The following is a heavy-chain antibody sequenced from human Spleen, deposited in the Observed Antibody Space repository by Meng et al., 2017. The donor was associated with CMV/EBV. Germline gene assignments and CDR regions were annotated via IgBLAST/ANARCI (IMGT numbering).Heavy chain of an antibody. Sequence: QIHLNQSGSTVVQTTHALTLTCTFSGFSLSRGGVGWSWIRQHPGKALEWLAINYLDDDKRYSPSLKTRLTITKDTSKNQVVLTMTNMDPVDTATYYCANSPYYGSGSYSFDYWGQGTLVTVSS. D-gene: IGHD3-10*01. CDR1: GFSLSRGGVG. V-gene: IGHV2-5*02. CDR2: NYLDDDK. CDR3: ANSPYYGSGSYSFDY. J-gene: IGHJ4*02.